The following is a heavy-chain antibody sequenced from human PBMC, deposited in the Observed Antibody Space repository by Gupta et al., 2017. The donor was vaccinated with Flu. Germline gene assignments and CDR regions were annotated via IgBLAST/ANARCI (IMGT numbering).Heavy chain of an antibody. V-gene: IGHV3-23*01. CDR2: VGAGGDRT. D-gene: IGHD6-13*01. CDR3: AKDRSGNPAIDY. J-gene: IGHJ4*02. Sequence: EVQLLGSGGGVVPPGGSLGLSWLVSGLTFRDYAMNWVRQAPGKGLEWLSTVGAGGDRTYYADSVMGRFTISRDNSKNTIYLQMNSLRGDDTAVYYCAKDRSGNPAIDYWGQGALVTVSA. CDR1: GLTFRDYA.